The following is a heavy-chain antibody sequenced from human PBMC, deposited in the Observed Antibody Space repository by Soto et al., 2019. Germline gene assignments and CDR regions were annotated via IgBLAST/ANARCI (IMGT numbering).Heavy chain of an antibody. CDR1: GGSISSYY. D-gene: IGHD3-3*01. CDR2: IYYSGST. V-gene: IGHV4-59*01. J-gene: IGHJ6*02. CDR3: ARVMGDTIFGVVGESYYGMDV. Sequence: PSETLSLTCTVSGGSISSYYWSWIRQPPGKGLEWIGYIYYSGSTNYNPSLKSRVTISVDTSKNQFSLKLSSVTAADTAVYYCARVMGDTIFGVVGESYYGMDVWGQGTTVTVSS.